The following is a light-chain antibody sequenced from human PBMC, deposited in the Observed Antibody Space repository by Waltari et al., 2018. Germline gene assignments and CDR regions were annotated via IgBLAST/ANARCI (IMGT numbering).Light chain of an antibody. CDR3: NSYTSTSAYVT. Sequence: QSALTQPASVSGSPGQSITISCTGTSSDVGGYNYVSWYQQHPGKAPKLIIFAVSNRASGVSGRFSGSKSGNTASLTISGLQAEDEADYYCNSYTSTSAYVTFGGGTKLTVL. V-gene: IGLV2-14*01. CDR2: AVS. J-gene: IGLJ2*01. CDR1: SSDVGGYNY.